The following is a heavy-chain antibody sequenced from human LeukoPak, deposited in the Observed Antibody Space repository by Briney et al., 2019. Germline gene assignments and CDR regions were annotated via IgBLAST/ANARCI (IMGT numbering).Heavy chain of an antibody. CDR1: GGSFSGYY. D-gene: IGHD6-19*01. CDR3: ARGVYSSGWYRFRYYYYYMDV. V-gene: IGHV4-34*01. Sequence: SETLSLTCAVYGGSFSGYYWSWIRQPPGKGLEWIGEINHSGSTNYNPSLKSRVTISVDTSKNQFSLKLSSVTAADTAVYYCARGVYSSGWYRFRYYYYYMDVWGKGTTVTVSS. CDR2: INHSGST. J-gene: IGHJ6*03.